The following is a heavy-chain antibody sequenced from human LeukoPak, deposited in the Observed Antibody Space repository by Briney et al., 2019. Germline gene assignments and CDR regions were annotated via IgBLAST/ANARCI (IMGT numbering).Heavy chain of an antibody. CDR3: ARDSSADEIAAAGPFGMDV. J-gene: IGHJ6*02. CDR2: IYYSGST. Sequence: PSQTLSLTCTVSGGSISSGGYYWSWIRQPPGKGLEWIGYIYYSGSTNYNPSLKSRVTISVDTSKNQFSLKLSSVTAADTAVYYCARDSSADEIAAAGPFGMDVWGQGTTVTVSS. V-gene: IGHV4-61*08. CDR1: GGSISSGGYY. D-gene: IGHD6-13*01.